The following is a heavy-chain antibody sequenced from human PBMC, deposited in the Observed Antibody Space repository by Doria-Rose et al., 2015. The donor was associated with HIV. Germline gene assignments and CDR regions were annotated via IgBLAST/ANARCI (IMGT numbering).Heavy chain of an antibody. V-gene: IGHV4-59*01. D-gene: IGHD1-26*01. J-gene: IGHJ4*02. CDR3: ARVLSGTYDY. CDR2: IFYTGST. Sequence: QVQLQESDPGLVKPSETLSLACSVSGGSISHYYWSWIRQPPGKGLEYIGDIFYTGSTNYSPSLMSRVSISIDTSKNKFSLRLSSVTAADTAVYYCARVLSGTYDYWGQGTLVTVSS. CDR1: GGSISHYY.